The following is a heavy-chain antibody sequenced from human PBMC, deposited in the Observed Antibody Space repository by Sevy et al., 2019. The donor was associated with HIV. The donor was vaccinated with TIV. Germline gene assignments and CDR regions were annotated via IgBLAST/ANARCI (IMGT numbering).Heavy chain of an antibody. J-gene: IGHJ4*02. Sequence: GSLRLSCTASGFTFNTHAMTWVRQAPGKGLEWVSAISGSGGSTYYADSVKGRFTISRDNSKNTLYLQMNSLRAEDTAVYYCAKIRFEIYCSGGSCYYFDYWGQGTLVTVSS. V-gene: IGHV3-23*01. D-gene: IGHD2-15*01. CDR3: AKIRFEIYCSGGSCYYFDY. CDR1: GFTFNTHA. CDR2: ISGSGGST.